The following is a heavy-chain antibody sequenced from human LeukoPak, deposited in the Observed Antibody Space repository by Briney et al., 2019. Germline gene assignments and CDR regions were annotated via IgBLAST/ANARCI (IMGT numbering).Heavy chain of an antibody. CDR1: GFIFSDYW. Sequence: PGGSLRLSCAASGFIFSDYWMNWVRQAPGKGLEWVANIKQDGSEKYYVDSVKGRFTISRDNAKNSLYLQISSLRAEDTAVYYCAKSHSYGFDYWGQGTLVTVSS. V-gene: IGHV3-7*01. D-gene: IGHD5-18*01. J-gene: IGHJ4*02. CDR3: AKSHSYGFDY. CDR2: IKQDGSEK.